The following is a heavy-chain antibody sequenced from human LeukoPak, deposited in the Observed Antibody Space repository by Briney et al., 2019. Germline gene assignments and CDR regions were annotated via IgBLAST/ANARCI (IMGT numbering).Heavy chain of an antibody. CDR2: IYSGGSA. CDR1: GFIVSRKY. D-gene: IGHD3-22*01. V-gene: IGHV3-66*01. J-gene: IGHJ3*02. Sequence: PGGSLRLSCAASGFIVSRKYMSWVRQAPGKGLEWVSVIYSGGSADYADSVRGRFTISRDNSKNTLHLQMRAEDTAVYYCAKMSNYYNSLGYYAFDIWGQGTMVTVSS. CDR3: AKMSNYYNSLGYYAFDI.